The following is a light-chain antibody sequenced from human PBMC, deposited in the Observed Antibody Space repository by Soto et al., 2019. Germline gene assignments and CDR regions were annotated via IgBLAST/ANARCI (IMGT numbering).Light chain of an antibody. Sequence: TLSVSPGERATLSCRASQSVSRNLAWYQQRPGQAPRLLISGASTRATGIAARFSGSGSGREFTLTISSLQSEDSALYYCQQYSNWPTFGQGTRLEIK. V-gene: IGKV3-15*01. J-gene: IGKJ5*01. CDR2: GAS. CDR3: QQYSNWPT. CDR1: QSVSRN.